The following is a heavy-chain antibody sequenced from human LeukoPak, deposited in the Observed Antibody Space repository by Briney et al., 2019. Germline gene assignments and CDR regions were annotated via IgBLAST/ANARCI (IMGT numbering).Heavy chain of an antibody. CDR1: GGSFSGYY. J-gene: IGHJ4*02. V-gene: IGHV4-34*01. D-gene: IGHD3-22*01. Sequence: SETLSLTCAVYGGSFSGYYWSWIRQPPGKGLEWIGEINHSGSTNYNPSLKSRVTISVDTSKNQFSLKLSSVTAADTAVYYCARGSGNYYDSSGYYLLFDYWGQGTLVTVSS. CDR2: INHSGST. CDR3: ARGSGNYYDSSGYYLLFDY.